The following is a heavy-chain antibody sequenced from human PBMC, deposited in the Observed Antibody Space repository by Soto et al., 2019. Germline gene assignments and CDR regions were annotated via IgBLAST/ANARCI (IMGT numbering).Heavy chain of an antibody. D-gene: IGHD3-10*01. CDR1: GYTFTSYD. J-gene: IGHJ3*02. Sequence: ASVKVSCKASGYTFTSYDINWVRQATGQGLEWMGWMNPNSGNTGFSQKFQGRVTMTRNTSISTAYMELSSLRSEDTAVYYCARGWRDYYGQDAFDIWGQGTMVTVSS. CDR2: MNPNSGNT. CDR3: ARGWRDYYGQDAFDI. V-gene: IGHV1-8*01.